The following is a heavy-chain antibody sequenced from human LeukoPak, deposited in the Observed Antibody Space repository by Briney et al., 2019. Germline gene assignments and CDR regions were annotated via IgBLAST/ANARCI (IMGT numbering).Heavy chain of an antibody. CDR3: ATWYYYDSSDYYLADY. CDR2: FDPEDGET. Sequence: ASVKVSRKVSGYTLTEFSMHWVRQAPGKGLEWMGGFDPEDGETIYAQELQGRVTMTKDTSTDTAYMELSSLRSEDTAVYYCATWYYYDSSDYYLADYWGQGTLVTVSS. D-gene: IGHD3-22*01. V-gene: IGHV1-24*01. CDR1: GYTLTEFS. J-gene: IGHJ4*02.